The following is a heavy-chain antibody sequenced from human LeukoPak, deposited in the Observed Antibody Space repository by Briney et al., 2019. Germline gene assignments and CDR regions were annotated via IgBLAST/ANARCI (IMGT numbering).Heavy chain of an antibody. D-gene: IGHD3-3*01. CDR3: AKDRDYDFWTGYNWFDP. J-gene: IGHJ5*02. V-gene: IGHV3-23*01. CDR2: ISGSGGST. CDR1: GFTLSSSA. Sequence: PGGSLRLSCAASGFTLSSSAMNWVRQAPWKGLEWVSAISGSGGSTYYADSVKGRFTISRDNSKNTLYLQMSSLRADDTAVYYCAKDRDYDFWTGYNWFDPWGQGTLVTVSS.